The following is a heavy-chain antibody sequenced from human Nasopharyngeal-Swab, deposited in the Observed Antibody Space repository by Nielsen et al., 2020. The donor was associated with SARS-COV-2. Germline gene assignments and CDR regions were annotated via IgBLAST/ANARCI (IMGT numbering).Heavy chain of an antibody. V-gene: IGHV4-59*01. Sequence: SETLSLTCTVSGGSISSYYWNWIRQPPGKGLEWIGYIYNSGSTNYNPSLKSRVTISVDTSKNQFSLKLSSVTAADTAVYYCARAMTTVTSEAGFPHDYWGQGTLVTVSS. CDR2: IYNSGST. D-gene: IGHD4-17*01. J-gene: IGHJ4*02. CDR1: GGSISSYY. CDR3: ARAMTTVTSEAGFPHDY.